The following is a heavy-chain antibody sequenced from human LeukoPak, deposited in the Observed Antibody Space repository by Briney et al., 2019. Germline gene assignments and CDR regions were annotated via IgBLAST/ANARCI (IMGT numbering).Heavy chain of an antibody. CDR1: GFTFSDYY. J-gene: IGHJ4*02. CDR2: ISSSGSTI. CDR3: ARDDFWSGYLRY. D-gene: IGHD3-3*01. Sequence: GGSLRLSCAASGFTFSDYYMSWIRQAPGKGLAWVSYISSSGSTIYYADSVKGRFTLSRDNAKNSLYLQMNSLRAEDTAVYYCARDDFWSGYLRYWGQGTLVTVSS. V-gene: IGHV3-11*01.